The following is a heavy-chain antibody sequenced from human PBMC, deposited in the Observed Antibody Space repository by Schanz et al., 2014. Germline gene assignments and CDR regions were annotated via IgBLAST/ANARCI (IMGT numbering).Heavy chain of an antibody. V-gene: IGHV3-11*05. D-gene: IGHD2-8*02. CDR3: AKTLFPGGTQTFGN. Sequence: QVQLVESGGGLVKPGGSLRLSCAASGFTFSDYYMSWIRQAPGKGLEWVSYVSSSSSYTHYADSVKGRFTISRDNSKSTLYVEMNSLRVEDTAVYYCAKTLFPGGTQTFGNWGRGTLVTVSS. CDR2: VSSSSSYT. CDR1: GFTFSDYY. J-gene: IGHJ4*02.